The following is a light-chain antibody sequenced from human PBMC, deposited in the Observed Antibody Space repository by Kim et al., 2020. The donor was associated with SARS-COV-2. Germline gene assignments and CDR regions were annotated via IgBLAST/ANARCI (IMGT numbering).Light chain of an antibody. J-gene: IGLJ3*02. V-gene: IGLV2-14*03. CDR1: RSDVGGYNY. CDR3: SSYTSSSTWV. CDR2: DVS. Sequence: GQSITLSCTGTRSDVGGYNYVSWYQKHPGKAPKLMIYDVSNRPSGVSIRFSGSKSGNTASLTISGLQAEDEADYYCSSYTSSSTWVFGGGTQLTVL.